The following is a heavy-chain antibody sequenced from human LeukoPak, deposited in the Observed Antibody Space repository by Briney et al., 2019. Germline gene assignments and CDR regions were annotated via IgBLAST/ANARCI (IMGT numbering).Heavy chain of an antibody. CDR2: IIPIFGTA. CDR3: ALTYYDFWSGYPYYYYYYMDV. D-gene: IGHD3-3*01. J-gene: IGHJ6*03. V-gene: IGHV1-69*06. Sequence: SVKVSCKASGGTFSSYAISWVRQAPGQGLEWMGGIIPIFGTANYAQKFQGRVTITADKSTSTAYMGLSSLRSEDTAVYYCALTYYDFWSGYPYYYYYYMDVWGKGTTVTVSS. CDR1: GGTFSSYA.